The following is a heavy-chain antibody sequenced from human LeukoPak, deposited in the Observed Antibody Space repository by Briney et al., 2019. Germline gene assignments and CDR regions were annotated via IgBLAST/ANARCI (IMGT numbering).Heavy chain of an antibody. CDR2: INPTGGST. V-gene: IGHV1-46*01. J-gene: IGHJ4*02. Sequence: ASVKVSCKASGYTFTSYYMHWVRQAPGQGLEWMGLINPTGGSTGYAQKFQGRVTMTRDMSTSTAYMELRSLRSDDTAVYYCALLRYFPLGPFDYWGQGTLVTVSS. D-gene: IGHD3-9*01. CDR3: ALLRYFPLGPFDY. CDR1: GYTFTSYY.